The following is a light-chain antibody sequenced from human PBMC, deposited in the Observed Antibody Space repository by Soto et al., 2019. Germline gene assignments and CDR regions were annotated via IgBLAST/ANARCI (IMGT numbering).Light chain of an antibody. CDR2: EVT. CDR1: SSDVGGFNY. V-gene: IGLV2-14*01. CDR3: SSYTSSAYVV. J-gene: IGLJ2*01. Sequence: QSVLTQPASVSRSPGQSITISCTGTSSDVGGFNYVSWYQLHPGKAPKLMIYEVTNRPSGISNRFSGSKSGNTASLTISGLQAEDEADYYCSSYTSSAYVVFGGGTKLTVL.